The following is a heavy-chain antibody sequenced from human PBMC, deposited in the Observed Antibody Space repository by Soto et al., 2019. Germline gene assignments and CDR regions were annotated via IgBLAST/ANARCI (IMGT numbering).Heavy chain of an antibody. CDR2: ISSSSSYI. CDR1: GFTFSSYS. CDR3: ARGGYNWNHGAAFDI. Sequence: LRLSCAASGFTFSSYSMNWVRQAPGKGLEWVSSISSSSSYIYYADSVKGRFTISRHNAKNSLYLQMNSLRAEDTAVYYCARGGYNWNHGAAFDIWGQGTMVTVSS. D-gene: IGHD1-20*01. V-gene: IGHV3-21*01. J-gene: IGHJ3*02.